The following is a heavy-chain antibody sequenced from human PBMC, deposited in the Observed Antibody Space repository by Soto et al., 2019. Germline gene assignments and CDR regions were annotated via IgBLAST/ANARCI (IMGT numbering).Heavy chain of an antibody. CDR1: GDSINNYF. J-gene: IGHJ6*02. CDR2: ISYSGST. V-gene: IGHV4-59*01. D-gene: IGHD1-26*01. Sequence: PSETLSLTCTISGDSINNYFWNWIRQTPGKGLEWIGYISYSGSTSYNPSLQSRVTLSSDTSKNHFSLKLSSVTAADTAVYYCARARQRDKGRGLDVWGQGTAVTVSS. CDR3: ARARQRDKGRGLDV.